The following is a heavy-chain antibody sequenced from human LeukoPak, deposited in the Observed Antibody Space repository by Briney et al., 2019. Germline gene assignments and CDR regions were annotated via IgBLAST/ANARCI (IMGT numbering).Heavy chain of an antibody. V-gene: IGHV3-23*01. J-gene: IGHJ4*02. Sequence: GGSLRLSCTASGFTFSSYAMSWARQAPGKGLEWVSTISGSGATTYYADSVKGRFSISRDNSKNTVYLQMNSLRAEDTAVYYCAKTYSSSWYFDNWGQGTLVTVSS. D-gene: IGHD6-13*01. CDR2: ISGSGATT. CDR3: AKTYSSSWYFDN. CDR1: GFTFSSYA.